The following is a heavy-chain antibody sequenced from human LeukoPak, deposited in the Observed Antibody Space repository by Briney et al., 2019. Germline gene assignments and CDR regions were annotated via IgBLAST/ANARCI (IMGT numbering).Heavy chain of an antibody. V-gene: IGHV1-69*04. CDR3: ASGLEECSTSCLGY. J-gene: IGHJ4*02. CDR1: GGTFSSYA. D-gene: IGHD2-2*01. CDR2: IIPILGIA. Sequence: SVKVSCKASGGTFSSYAISWVRQAPGQGLEWMGRIIPILGIANYAQKFQGRVTITADKSTSTAYMELSSLRSEDTAVYYCASGLEECSTSCLGYWGQGTLVTVSS.